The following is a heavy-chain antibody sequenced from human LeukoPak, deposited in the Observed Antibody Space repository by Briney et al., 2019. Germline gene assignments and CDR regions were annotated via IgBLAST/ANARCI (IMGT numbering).Heavy chain of an antibody. CDR1: GFTFNGYW. J-gene: IGHJ4*02. CDR2: IDSDGSST. CDR3: ARAIQFGGYFDY. V-gene: IGHV3-74*01. D-gene: IGHD2-15*01. Sequence: GGSLRLSCAASGFTFNGYWMHWVRQAPGKGLVWVSRIDSDGSSTTYADSVKGRFTISRDNAKNTLYLQMNSLRADDTAVYYCARAIQFGGYFDYWGQGTLVTVSS.